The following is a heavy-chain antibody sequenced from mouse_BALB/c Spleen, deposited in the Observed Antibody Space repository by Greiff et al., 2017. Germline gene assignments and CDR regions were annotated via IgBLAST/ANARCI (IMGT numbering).Heavy chain of an antibody. D-gene: IGHD2-10*02. Sequence: EVQLQESGGGLVQPGGSLRLSCATSGFTFTDYYMSWVRQPPGKALEWLGFIRNKANGYTTEYSASVKGRFTISRDNSQSILYLQMNTLRAEDSATYYCARDEYGNFFAYWGQGTLVTVSA. CDR3: ARDEYGNFFAY. CDR1: GFTFTDYY. J-gene: IGHJ3*01. CDR2: IRNKANGYTT. V-gene: IGHV7-3*02.